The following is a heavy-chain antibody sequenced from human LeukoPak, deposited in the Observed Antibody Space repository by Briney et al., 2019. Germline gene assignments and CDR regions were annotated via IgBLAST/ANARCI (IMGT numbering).Heavy chain of an antibody. V-gene: IGHV7-4-1*02. CDR3: ARHPKIVAAAAPDY. CDR2: INTNTGNP. Sequence: WASVKVSCKASGYTFTSYAMNWVRQAPGQGLEWMGWINTNTGNPTYAQGFTGRFVFSLDTSVSTAYLQISSLKAEDTAVYYCARHPKIVAAAAPDYWGQGTLVTVSS. CDR1: GYTFTSYA. D-gene: IGHD6-13*01. J-gene: IGHJ4*02.